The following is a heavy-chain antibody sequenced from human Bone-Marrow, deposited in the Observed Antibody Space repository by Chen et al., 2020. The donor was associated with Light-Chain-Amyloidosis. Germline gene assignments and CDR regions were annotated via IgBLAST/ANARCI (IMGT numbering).Heavy chain of an antibody. J-gene: IGHJ5*02. CDR2: INHSGST. V-gene: IGHV4-34*01. CDR3: ARGHSNVYSSSAQRRNWFDP. CDR1: GGSFSGYD. D-gene: IGHD6-6*01. Sequence: QVQLQQWGAGLLKPSETLSLTCAVYGGSFSGYDWRWIRQPPGKGLGWIGEINHSGSTNYNPSLKSRVTISVDTSKNQFSLKLSSVTAADTAVYYCARGHSNVYSSSAQRRNWFDPWGQGTLVTVSS.